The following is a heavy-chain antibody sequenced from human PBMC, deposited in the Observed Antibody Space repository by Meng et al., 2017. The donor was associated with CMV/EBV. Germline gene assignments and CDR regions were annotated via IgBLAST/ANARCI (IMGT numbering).Heavy chain of an antibody. D-gene: IGHD3-3*01. CDR1: GFTFSSYW. CDR2: IKQDGSEK. Sequence: GGSLRPPCAAPGFTFSSYWMSWVRQAPGKGLEWVANIKQDGSEKYYVDSVKGRFTISRDNAKNSLYLQMNSLRAEDTAVYYCARGNNYDFWSGDAFDIWGQGTMVTVSS. CDR3: ARGNNYDFWSGDAFDI. J-gene: IGHJ3*02. V-gene: IGHV3-7*01.